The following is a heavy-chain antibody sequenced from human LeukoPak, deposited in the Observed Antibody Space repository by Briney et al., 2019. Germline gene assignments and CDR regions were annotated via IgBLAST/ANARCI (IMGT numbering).Heavy chain of an antibody. Sequence: ASVKVSWKASGYTFTSYGIRWVRQAPGQGLEWMGWISAYNGNTNYAQKLQGRVTMTTDTSTSTAYMELRSLRSDDTAVYYCARGGMLPGIAVAENYWGQGTLVTVSS. CDR3: ARGGMLPGIAVAENY. D-gene: IGHD6-19*01. J-gene: IGHJ4*02. CDR1: GYTFTSYG. V-gene: IGHV1-18*01. CDR2: ISAYNGNT.